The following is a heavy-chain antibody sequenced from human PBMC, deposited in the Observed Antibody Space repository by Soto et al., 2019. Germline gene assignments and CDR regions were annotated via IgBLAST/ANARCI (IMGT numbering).Heavy chain of an antibody. Sequence: SETLSLTCTVSPASSGNYFWNWIRQPAGKGLEWIGRVFGSGGTHYNPSLQSRVTISKDRSKNSFSLRLPSVTAADPAMYFCATGGAGTPGLFDSWGPGTLVTVSS. V-gene: IGHV4-4*07. D-gene: IGHD1-1*01. CDR2: VFGSGGT. CDR3: ATGGAGTPGLFDS. J-gene: IGHJ4*02. CDR1: PASSGNYF.